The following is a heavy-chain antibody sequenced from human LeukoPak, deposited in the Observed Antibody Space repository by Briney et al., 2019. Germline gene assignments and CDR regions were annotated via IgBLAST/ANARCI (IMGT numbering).Heavy chain of an antibody. V-gene: IGHV3-23*01. Sequence: GGSLRLSCAASGFTFSSHVMSWVRQAPGKGLEWVSAISGSGGSTYYADSVTGRFTISSDNSKNTLYLQMNSLRAEDTAVYYCAKAPYYDSSGLYYFDYWCQGTLVTVSS. CDR3: AKAPYYDSSGLYYFDY. CDR1: GFTFSSHV. J-gene: IGHJ4*02. D-gene: IGHD3-22*01. CDR2: ISGSGGST.